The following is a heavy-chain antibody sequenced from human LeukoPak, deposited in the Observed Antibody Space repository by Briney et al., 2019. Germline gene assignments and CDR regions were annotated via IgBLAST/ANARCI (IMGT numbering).Heavy chain of an antibody. CDR2: SRNKVNSYTT. CDR3: ARAGRDYDFWSGLGY. CDR1: GFTLSDHY. J-gene: IGHJ4*02. V-gene: IGHV3-72*01. Sequence: PGGSLRLSCAASGFTLSDHYMDWVRQASGKGLEWVGRSRNKVNSYTTEYAASVKGRFTISRDDSKNSLYLQMNSLKTEDTAVYYCARAGRDYDFWSGLGYWGQGTLVTVSS. D-gene: IGHD3-3*01.